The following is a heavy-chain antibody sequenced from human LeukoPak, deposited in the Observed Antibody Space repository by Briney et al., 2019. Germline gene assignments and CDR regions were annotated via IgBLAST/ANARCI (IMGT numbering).Heavy chain of an antibody. V-gene: IGHV1-69*13. CDR3: ARDDCSGGSCYFDY. CDR2: IIPIFGTA. J-gene: IGHJ4*02. Sequence: SVKVSCKASGGTFSSYAISWVRQAPGQGLEWMGGIIPIFGTANYAQKFQGRVTITADESTSTAYMELSSLRSEDTAVYYCARDDCSGGSCYFDYWGQGILVTVSS. CDR1: GGTFSSYA. D-gene: IGHD2-15*01.